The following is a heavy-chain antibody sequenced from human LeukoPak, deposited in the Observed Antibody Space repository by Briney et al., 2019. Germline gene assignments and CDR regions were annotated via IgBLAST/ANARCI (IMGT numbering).Heavy chain of an antibody. J-gene: IGHJ4*02. D-gene: IGHD6-13*01. CDR1: GFTFYNYA. V-gene: IGHV3-23*01. CDR2: TAGSGISK. CDR3: AQPLPRSPETAAARAFGN. Sequence: GGSLRLSCVASGFTFYNYAMSWVRQAPGRGLEWASSTAGSGISKDYADSVKGRFTISRDNSMNTLYLQMNSLRAEDTAVYYCAQPLPRSPETAAARAFGNWGQGSLVTVSS.